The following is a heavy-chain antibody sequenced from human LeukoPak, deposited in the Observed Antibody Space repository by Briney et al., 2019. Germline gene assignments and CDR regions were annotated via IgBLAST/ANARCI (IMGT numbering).Heavy chain of an antibody. J-gene: IGHJ6*02. CDR1: GESFSGYY. CDR2: INHSGST. V-gene: IGHV4-34*01. CDR3: ASNYYYYYGMDV. Sequence: SETLSLTCAVYGESFSGYYWSWIRQPPGKGLEWIGEINHSGSTNYNPSLKSRVTISVDTSKNQFSLKLSSVTAADTAVYYCASNYYYYYGMDVWGQGTTVTVSS.